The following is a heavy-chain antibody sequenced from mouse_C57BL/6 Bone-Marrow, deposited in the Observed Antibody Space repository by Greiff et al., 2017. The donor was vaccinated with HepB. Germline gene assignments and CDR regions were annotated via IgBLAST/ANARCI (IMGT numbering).Heavy chain of an antibody. CDR3: AREFLYYDSY. CDR1: GYTFPSYG. Sequence: VQLQESGAALARPGASLKLSCKASGYTFPSYGISWVTQSTGQGLEWFVEFYPRRGNTYYNEKFKGKAKLTAYKSSSTACMELRSLTSEDSAVYFCAREFLYYDSYWGQGTLVTVSA. D-gene: IGHD2-4*01. CDR2: FYPRRGNT. J-gene: IGHJ3*01. V-gene: IGHV1-81*01.